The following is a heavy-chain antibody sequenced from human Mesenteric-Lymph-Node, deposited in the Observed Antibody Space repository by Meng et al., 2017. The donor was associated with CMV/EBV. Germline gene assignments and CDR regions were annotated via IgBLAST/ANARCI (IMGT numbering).Heavy chain of an antibody. J-gene: IGHJ4*02. V-gene: IGHV4-39*07. CDR2: IYYSGST. Sequence: SETLSLTCTVSGGSISSSSYYWGWIRQPPGKGLEWIGSIYYSGSTYYNPSLKSRLTTSIDTSKNQFSLKLISVTAADTAIYYCASGTGATGGFDSWGQGTLVTVSS. CDR3: ASGTGATGGFDS. CDR1: GGSISSSSYY. D-gene: IGHD7-27*01.